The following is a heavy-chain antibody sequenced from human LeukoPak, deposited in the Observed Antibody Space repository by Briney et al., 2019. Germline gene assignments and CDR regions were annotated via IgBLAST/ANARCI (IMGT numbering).Heavy chain of an antibody. V-gene: IGHV4-34*01. J-gene: IGHJ3*02. Sequence: PSETLSLTCAVYGVSFSGYYWSWIRQPPGKGLEWIGEINHSGSTNYNPSLKSRVTISVDTSKNQFSLKLSSVTAADTAVYYCAYYYGSGSSPDAFDIWGQGTMVTVSS. CDR1: GVSFSGYY. D-gene: IGHD3-10*01. CDR2: INHSGST. CDR3: AYYYGSGSSPDAFDI.